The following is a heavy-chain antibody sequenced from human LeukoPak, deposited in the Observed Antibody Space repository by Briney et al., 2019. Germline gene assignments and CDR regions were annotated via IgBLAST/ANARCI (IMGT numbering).Heavy chain of an antibody. Sequence: GASVKVSCKASGYTFTSYGISWVRQAPGQGLEWMGWISAYNGNTNYAQKLQGRVTMTTDTSTSTAYMELRSLRSEDTAVYYCARDGVDYGDPEIFDYWGQGTLVTVSS. D-gene: IGHD4-17*01. CDR1: GYTFTSYG. V-gene: IGHV1-18*01. CDR2: ISAYNGNT. J-gene: IGHJ4*02. CDR3: ARDGVDYGDPEIFDY.